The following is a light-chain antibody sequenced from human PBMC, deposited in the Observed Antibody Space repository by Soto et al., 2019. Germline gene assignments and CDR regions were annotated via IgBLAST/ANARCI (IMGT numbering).Light chain of an antibody. CDR1: SDFVGSFSL. CDR3: SSFAGSVSQVV. Sequence: QSALAQPASVSGSPGQSITISCTGNSDFVGSFSLVSWYQQHPGKVHKVIIYEVSKRPSGVSDRFSGSKSGNTASLTISGLQAEDEAHYYCSSFAGSVSQVVFGGGTKLTVL. V-gene: IGLV2-23*02. J-gene: IGLJ3*02. CDR2: EVS.